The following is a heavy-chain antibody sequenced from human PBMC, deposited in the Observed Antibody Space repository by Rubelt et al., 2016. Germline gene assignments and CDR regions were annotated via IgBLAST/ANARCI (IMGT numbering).Heavy chain of an antibody. V-gene: IGHV1-46*01. CDR2: INLSGGTT. CDR3: ARSRAPVGSGWSPSDI. Sequence: WVGIINLSGGTTMCAQKFQGRVTMTRDTSTSTVYMDLSSLRSEDTAVYYCARSRAPVGSGWSPSDIWGQGTVVAVSS. D-gene: IGHD6-19*01. J-gene: IGHJ3*02.